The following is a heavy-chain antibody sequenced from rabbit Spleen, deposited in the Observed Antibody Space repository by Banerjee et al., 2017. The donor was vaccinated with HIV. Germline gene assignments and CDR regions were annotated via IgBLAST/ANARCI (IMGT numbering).Heavy chain of an antibody. Sequence: QEQLVESGGGLVKPGASLTLTCTASGFSFISSYDMSWVRQAPGKGLEWIGFIYTGNGKNYYASWAKGRFTISKSSSTTVTLQLTSLTAADTATYFCARDDGSYDYIDVYFNLWGQGTLVTVS. J-gene: IGHJ4*01. V-gene: IGHV1S45*01. CDR3: ARDDGSYDYIDVYFNL. CDR2: IYTGNGKN. D-gene: IGHD6-1*01. CDR1: GFSFISSYD.